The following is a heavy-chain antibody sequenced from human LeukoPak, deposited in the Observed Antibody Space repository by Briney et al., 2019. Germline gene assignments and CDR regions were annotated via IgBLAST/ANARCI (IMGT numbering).Heavy chain of an antibody. CDR2: ISSSSSYI. J-gene: IGHJ3*02. CDR1: GFTFSDYY. V-gene: IGHV3-21*01. Sequence: PGGSLRLSCAASGFTFSDYYMSWVRQAPGKGLEWVSSISSSSSYIYYADSVKGRFTISRDNAKNSLYLQMNSLRAEDTAVYYCARGSSSRQRDDTFDIWGQGTMVTVSA. CDR3: ARGSSSRQRDDTFDI. D-gene: IGHD6-13*01.